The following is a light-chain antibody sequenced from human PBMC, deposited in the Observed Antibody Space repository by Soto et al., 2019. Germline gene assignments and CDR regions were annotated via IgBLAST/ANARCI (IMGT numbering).Light chain of an antibody. V-gene: IGKV1-12*01. J-gene: IGKJ1*01. CDR2: AAS. Sequence: DIPMTQSPSSVSASVGDRVTITCRASQGINGWLAWYQQKSGKAPKLLIYAASTLQSGVPSRFSGSESGTDFTLTITSLQPEDFATYYCQRTNSFPWTFGQGTRVEIK. CDR1: QGINGW. CDR3: QRTNSFPWT.